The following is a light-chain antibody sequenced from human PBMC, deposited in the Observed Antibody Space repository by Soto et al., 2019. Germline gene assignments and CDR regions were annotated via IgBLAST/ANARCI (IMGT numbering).Light chain of an antibody. CDR1: QSVSSN. CDR2: GAS. Sequence: IVITQSPATLSVSPGERATLSCRASQSVSSNLAWYQQKPGQAPRLLIYGASTRATGIPARFSGSGFGTDFTLTISSLEPEDAAVYYCQQRSNGPPITFGQGTRLET. J-gene: IGKJ5*01. CDR3: QQRSNGPPIT. V-gene: IGKV3-15*01.